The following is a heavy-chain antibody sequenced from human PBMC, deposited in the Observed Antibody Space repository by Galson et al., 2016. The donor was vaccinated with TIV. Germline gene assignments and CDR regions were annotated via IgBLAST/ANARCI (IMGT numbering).Heavy chain of an antibody. D-gene: IGHD2-15*01. CDR3: AGDRVVDATYYYYYYGMDV. Sequence: SLRLSCAASGLSVSINYMTWVRQAPGKGLEWVSLISDGGNTYYPDSVKGRFTISRDNSKNTFYLQMNSLRVEDTAVYYCAGDRVVDATYYYYYYGMDVWGQGTAVTVSS. CDR1: GLSVSINY. V-gene: IGHV3-66*02. CDR2: ISDGGNT. J-gene: IGHJ6*02.